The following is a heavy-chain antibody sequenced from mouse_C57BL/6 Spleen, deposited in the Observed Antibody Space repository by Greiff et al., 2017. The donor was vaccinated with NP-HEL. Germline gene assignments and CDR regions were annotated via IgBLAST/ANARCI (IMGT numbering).Heavy chain of an antibody. V-gene: IGHV3-6*01. CDR3: ARAPITTVVADWYFDV. CDR2: ISYDGSN. CDR1: GYSITSGYY. D-gene: IGHD1-1*01. J-gene: IGHJ1*03. Sequence: ESGPGLVKPSQSLSLTCSVTGYSITSGYYWNWIRQFPGNKLEWMGYISYDGSNNYNPSLKNRISITRDTSKNQFFLKLNSVTTEDTATYYCARAPITTVVADWYFDVWGTGTTVTVSS.